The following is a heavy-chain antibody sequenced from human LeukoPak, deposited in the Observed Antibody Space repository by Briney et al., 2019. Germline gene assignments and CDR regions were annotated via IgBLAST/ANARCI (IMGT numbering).Heavy chain of an antibody. J-gene: IGHJ4*02. CDR1: GGSISSSSYY. V-gene: IGHV4-39*07. CDR2: IYYSGST. Sequence: SETLSLTCTVSGGSISSSSYYWGWIRQPPGKGLEWIGSIYYSGSTYYNPSLKSRVTISVDTSKNQFSLKLSSVTAADTAVYYCMGSVSIEQQGTYWGQGTLVTVSS. D-gene: IGHD6-13*01. CDR3: MGSVSIEQQGTY.